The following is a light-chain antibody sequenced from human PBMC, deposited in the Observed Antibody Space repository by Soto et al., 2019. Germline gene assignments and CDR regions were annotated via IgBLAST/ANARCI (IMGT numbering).Light chain of an antibody. CDR2: ETS. J-gene: IGKJ4*01. V-gene: IGKV3-11*01. CDR3: QHHRNWLRT. Sequence: EVVLTQSPATLSLSPGERATLSCRASQTVGGHFAWYQQKPGQAPRLLISETSNRATGIPDRFSGSGSGTDVTLTISSLEPEDFAVYYCQHHRNWLRTFGGGTKVEIE. CDR1: QTVGGH.